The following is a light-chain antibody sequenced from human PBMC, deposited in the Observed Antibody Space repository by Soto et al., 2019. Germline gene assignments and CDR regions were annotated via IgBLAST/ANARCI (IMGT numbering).Light chain of an antibody. CDR2: SNN. Sequence: QPVLTQPPSASGTPGQRVTISCSGSSSNIGSNTVNWYQQLPGTAPKLLIYSNNQRPSGVPDRFSGSKSGTSASLAISGLQSEDEADYYCAAWDDSLNGQWVFGGGTKLTVL. V-gene: IGLV1-44*01. CDR1: SSNIGSNT. J-gene: IGLJ3*02. CDR3: AAWDDSLNGQWV.